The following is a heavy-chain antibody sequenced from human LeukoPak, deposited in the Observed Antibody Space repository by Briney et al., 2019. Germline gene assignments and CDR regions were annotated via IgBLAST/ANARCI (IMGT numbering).Heavy chain of an antibody. V-gene: IGHV3-7*01. CDR3: ARHNRGGDWDY. Sequence: GGPLRLSCAASGFTFSAYWMSWVRQAPGKGLEWVANIKQAGSEKDYVVSVKGRFTISRDNSKNSLYLQMNSLSVEDTAIYYCARHNRGGDWDYWGQGTLVTVSS. CDR2: IKQAGSEK. J-gene: IGHJ4*02. D-gene: IGHD3-16*01. CDR1: GFTFSAYW.